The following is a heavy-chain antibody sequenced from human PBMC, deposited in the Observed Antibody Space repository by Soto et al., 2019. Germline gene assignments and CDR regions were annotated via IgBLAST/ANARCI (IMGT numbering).Heavy chain of an antibody. J-gene: IGHJ6*03. V-gene: IGHV3-48*01. Sequence: GGSLRLSCAASGFTFSSYSMNWVRQAPGKGLEWVSYISSSSSTIYYADSVKGRFTISRDNAKNSLYLQMNSLRAEDTAVYYCARVAGPGVSVFSDYYYMDVWGKGTTVTVSS. CDR2: ISSSSSTI. CDR1: GFTFSSYS. CDR3: ARVAGPGVSVFSDYYYMDV. D-gene: IGHD2-8*01.